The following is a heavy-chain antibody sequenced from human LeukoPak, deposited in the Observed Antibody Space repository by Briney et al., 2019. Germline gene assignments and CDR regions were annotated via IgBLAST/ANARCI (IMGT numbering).Heavy chain of an antibody. CDR3: ARLPYYDILTGYFNGEWFVP. D-gene: IGHD3-9*01. CDR2: IYYSGST. CDR1: GGSVSSGSYY. Sequence: SETLSLTCTVSGGSVSSGSYYWSWIRQPPGKGLEWIGYIYYSGSTNYNPSLKSRVTISVDTSKNQFSLKLSSVTAADTAVYYCARLPYYDILTGYFNGEWFVPWGQGTLVTVSS. J-gene: IGHJ5*02. V-gene: IGHV4-61*01.